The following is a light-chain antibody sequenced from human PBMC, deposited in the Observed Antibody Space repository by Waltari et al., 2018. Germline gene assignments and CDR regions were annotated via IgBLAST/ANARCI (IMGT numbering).Light chain of an antibody. CDR2: GAS. CDR1: QPIDTF. V-gene: IGKV1-39*01. Sequence: DIQLTQSPSSLSASLGARVTITRRARQPIDTFLNWYQQKPGQAPKVLIYGASSLQSGVPARFSGSGSGTQFTLTIRSLQPDDFATYYCQQSHTMLYTFGQGTKVEIK. CDR3: QQSHTMLYT. J-gene: IGKJ2*01.